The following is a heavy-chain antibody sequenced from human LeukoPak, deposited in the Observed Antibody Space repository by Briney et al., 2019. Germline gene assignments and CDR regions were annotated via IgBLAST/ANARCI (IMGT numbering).Heavy chain of an antibody. J-gene: IGHJ6*02. Sequence: SEALSLTCAVYGGSFSGYYWSWIRQPPGKGLEWIGEINHSGSTNYNPSLKSRVTISVDTSKNQFPLKLSSVTAADTAVYYCARLRVVVVPAAIDYYGMDVWGQGTTVTVSS. D-gene: IGHD2-2*01. CDR1: GGSFSGYY. V-gene: IGHV4-34*01. CDR2: INHSGST. CDR3: ARLRVVVVPAAIDYYGMDV.